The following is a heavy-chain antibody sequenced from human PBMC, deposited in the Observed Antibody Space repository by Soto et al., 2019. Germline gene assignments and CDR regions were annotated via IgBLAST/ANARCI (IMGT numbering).Heavy chain of an antibody. CDR3: ARETRSAVAGDFFYYYGMDV. CDR1: GSTFTSYY. J-gene: IGHJ6*01. D-gene: IGHD6-19*01. CDR2: INPSGGST. Sequence: SSLKFSCKASGSTFTSYYMHWVRQAPGQVLECMGIINPSGGSTSYAQKFQGRVTMTRDTSTSTVYMELSSLRSEDTAVYYCARETRSAVAGDFFYYYGMDVWGQGTTVTVSS. V-gene: IGHV1-46*01.